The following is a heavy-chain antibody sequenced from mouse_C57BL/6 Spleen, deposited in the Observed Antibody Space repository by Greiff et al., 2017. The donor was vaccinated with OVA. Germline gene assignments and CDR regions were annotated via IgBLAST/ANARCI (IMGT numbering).Heavy chain of an antibody. V-gene: IGHV1-15*01. CDR1: GYTFTDYE. CDR2: IDPETGGT. D-gene: IGHD1-1*01. J-gene: IGHJ2*01. Sequence: QVQLQQSGAELVRPGASVTLSCKASGYTFTDYEMHWVKQTPVHGLEWIGAIDPETGGTAYNQKFKGKAILTADKSSSTAYMELRSLTSEDSAVYYCTDYYGSSYDDYWGQGTTLTVSS. CDR3: TDYYGSSYDDY.